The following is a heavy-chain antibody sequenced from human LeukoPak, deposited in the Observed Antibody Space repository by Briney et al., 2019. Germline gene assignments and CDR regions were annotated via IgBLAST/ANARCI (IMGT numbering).Heavy chain of an antibody. V-gene: IGHV4-59*08. D-gene: IGHD2-2*01. Sequence: SETLSLTCTVSGGSISSYYWSWIRQPPGKGLEWIGYIYYSGSTDYNPSLKSRVTISVDTSKNQFSLKLSSVTAADTAVYYCARASEDIVVVPAFYFDYWGQGTLVTVSS. J-gene: IGHJ4*02. CDR3: ARASEDIVVVPAFYFDY. CDR1: GGSISSYY. CDR2: IYYSGST.